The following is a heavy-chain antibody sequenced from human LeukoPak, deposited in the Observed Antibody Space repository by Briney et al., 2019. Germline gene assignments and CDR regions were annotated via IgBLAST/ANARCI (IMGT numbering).Heavy chain of an antibody. CDR1: GFTFDDYA. J-gene: IGHJ4*02. Sequence: PGGSLRLSCAASGFTFDDYAMHWVRQAPGKGLEWVSGISWNSGSIGYADSVKGRFTISRDNAKNSLYLQMNSLRAEDMALYYCAKCLYDILTGVFDYWGQGTLVTVSS. CDR2: ISWNSGSI. V-gene: IGHV3-9*03. D-gene: IGHD3-9*01. CDR3: AKCLYDILTGVFDY.